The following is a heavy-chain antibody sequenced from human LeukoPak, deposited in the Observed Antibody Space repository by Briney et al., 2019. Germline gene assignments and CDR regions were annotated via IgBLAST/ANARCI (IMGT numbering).Heavy chain of an antibody. CDR1: GGTFSSYA. CDR3: ARAPQRYCSGGSCKTVDY. V-gene: IGHV1-69*04. Sequence: SVKVSCKASGGTFSSYAISWVRQAPGQGLEGMGRIIPILGIANYAQKFQGRVTITADKSTSTAYMELSSLRSEDTAVYYCARAPQRYCSGGSCKTVDYWGQGTLVTVSS. J-gene: IGHJ4*02. CDR2: IIPILGIA. D-gene: IGHD2-15*01.